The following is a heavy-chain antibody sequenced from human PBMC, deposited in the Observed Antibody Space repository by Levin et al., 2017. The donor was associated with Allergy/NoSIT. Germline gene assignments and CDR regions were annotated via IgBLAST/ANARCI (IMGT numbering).Heavy chain of an antibody. J-gene: IGHJ3*02. Sequence: PGGSLRLSCAASGFTFSSYSMNWVRQAPGKGLEWVSYISSSSSTIYYADSVKGRFTISRDNAKNSLYLQMNSLRAEDTAVYYCARGERWDTAMGDDAFDIWGQGTMVTVSS. CDR2: ISSSSSTI. CDR3: ARGERWDTAMGDDAFDI. V-gene: IGHV3-48*01. D-gene: IGHD5-18*01. CDR1: GFTFSSYS.